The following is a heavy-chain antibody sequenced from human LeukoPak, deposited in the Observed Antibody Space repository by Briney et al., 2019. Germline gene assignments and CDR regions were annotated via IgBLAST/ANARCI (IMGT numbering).Heavy chain of an antibody. CDR1: GYTFTSYY. CDR2: INPSGGST. D-gene: IGHD3-10*01. V-gene: IGHV1-46*01. CDR3: ARDMSGAVGNYYYYMDV. J-gene: IGHJ6*03. Sequence: ASVKVSCKTSGYTFTSYYMHWVRQAPGQGLEWMGIINPSGGSTSYAQKFQGRVTMTRDTSTSTVYMELSSLRSEDTAVYYCARDMSGAVGNYYYYMDVWGKGTTATVSS.